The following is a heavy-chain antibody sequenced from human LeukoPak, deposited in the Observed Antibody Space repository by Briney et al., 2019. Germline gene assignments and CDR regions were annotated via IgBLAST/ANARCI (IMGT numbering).Heavy chain of an antibody. V-gene: IGHV4-59*08. CDR3: ARQSRGTTARLFDY. J-gene: IGHJ4*02. CDR2: ISYSGST. D-gene: IGHD1-1*01. Sequence: SETLSLTCTVSGGSISSYYWSWIRQPPGKGLEWIGYISYSGSTNYNPSLESRVTISGDTSKNQFSLKLSSVTAADTAFYYCARQSRGTTARLFDYWGQGTLVTVSS. CDR1: GGSISSYY.